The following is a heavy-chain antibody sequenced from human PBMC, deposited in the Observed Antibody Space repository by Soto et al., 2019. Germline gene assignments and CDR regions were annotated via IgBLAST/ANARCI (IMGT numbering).Heavy chain of an antibody. D-gene: IGHD7-27*01. CDR1: GGSISSGGYY. V-gene: IGHV4-31*03. CDR2: IYYSGST. J-gene: IGHJ4*02. CDR3: ARCPWGADPNSHYFDY. Sequence: QVQLQESGPGLVKPSQTLSLTCTVSGGSISSGGYYWSWIRQHPGKGLEWIGYIYYSGSTYYNPSHKSRVTISVDTSKNQFSLKLRSVTAADTAVYYCARCPWGADPNSHYFDYWGQGTLVTVSS.